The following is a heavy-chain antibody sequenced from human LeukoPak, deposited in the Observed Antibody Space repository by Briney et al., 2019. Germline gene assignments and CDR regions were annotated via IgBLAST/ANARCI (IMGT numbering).Heavy chain of an antibody. V-gene: IGHV4-34*01. Sequence: SETLSLTCAVYGGSFSGYYWSWIREPPGKGLEWIGEINHSGSTNYNPSLKSRVTITVDTSKNQFSLKLSSVTAADTAVYYCARESVNDYWGQGTLVTVSS. CDR3: ARESVNDY. J-gene: IGHJ4*02. CDR1: GGSFSGYY. CDR2: INHSGST. D-gene: IGHD5/OR15-5a*01.